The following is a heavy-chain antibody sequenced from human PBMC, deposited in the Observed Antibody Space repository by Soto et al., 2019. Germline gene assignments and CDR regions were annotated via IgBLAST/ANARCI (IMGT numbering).Heavy chain of an antibody. CDR3: ARGGGSGRYALDV. CDR2: ISFSSSTI. D-gene: IGHD3-10*01. Sequence: PGGSLRLSCAASGFTFSSYSMNWVRQAPGKGLEWVSYISFSSSTIYYADSVKGRFTISRDNAENSLYLQMNSLRAEDTAVYYCARGGGSGRYALDVWGQGTTVTVSS. V-gene: IGHV3-48*01. J-gene: IGHJ6*02. CDR1: GFTFSSYS.